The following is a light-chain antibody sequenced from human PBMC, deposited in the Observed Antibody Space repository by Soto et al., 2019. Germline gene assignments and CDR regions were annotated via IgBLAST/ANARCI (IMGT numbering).Light chain of an antibody. CDR2: WAS. CDR3: QQHYTTPRT. Sequence: DIVMTRSPDSLAVSLGERATIHCKPSQSILFTSDNKNYLAWYQQKSGQPPRLLIYWASTRESGVPDRFSGRGSGTDFSLTISSLEAEDVAVYYCQQHYTTPRTFGQGTKVEIK. CDR1: QSILFTSDNKNY. V-gene: IGKV4-1*01. J-gene: IGKJ1*01.